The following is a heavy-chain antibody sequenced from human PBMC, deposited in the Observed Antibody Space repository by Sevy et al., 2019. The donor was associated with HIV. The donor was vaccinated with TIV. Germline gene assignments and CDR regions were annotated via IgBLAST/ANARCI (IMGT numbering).Heavy chain of an antibody. Sequence: ASVKVSCKASGYTFSSYGISWVRQAPGQGLEWMGWISDYNGYTNYAHKFQGRVTMSTETSTRTAYMELRSLRSDDTAVYFCAREGYYYRSGTYRPPNYFGMDVWGQGTAVTVSS. CDR1: GYTFSSYG. J-gene: IGHJ6*02. V-gene: IGHV1-18*01. CDR3: AREGYYYRSGTYRPPNYFGMDV. CDR2: ISDYNGYT. D-gene: IGHD3-10*01.